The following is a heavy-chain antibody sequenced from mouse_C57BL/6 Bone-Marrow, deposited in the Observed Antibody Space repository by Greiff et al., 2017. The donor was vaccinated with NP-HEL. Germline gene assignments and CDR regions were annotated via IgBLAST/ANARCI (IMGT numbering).Heavy chain of an antibody. J-gene: IGHJ3*01. V-gene: IGHV5-9-1*02. CDR1: GFTFSSYA. CDR3: TRDRLWFAY. CDR2: ISSGGDYI. Sequence: EVMLVESGEGLVKPGGFLKLSCAASGFTFSSYAMSWVRQTPEKRLEWVAYISSGGDYIYYADTVKGRFTISRDNARNTLYLQMSSLKSEDTAMYYCTRDRLWFAYWGQGTLVTVSA.